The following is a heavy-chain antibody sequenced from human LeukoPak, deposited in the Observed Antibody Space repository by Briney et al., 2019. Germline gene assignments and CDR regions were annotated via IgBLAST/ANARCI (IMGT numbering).Heavy chain of an antibody. V-gene: IGHV3-21*01. CDR2: ISGSSSDI. D-gene: IGHD3-22*01. J-gene: IGHJ4*02. CDR3: ARDKNHYDTRGDF. CDR1: GFTFSNYA. Sequence: GGSLRLSCVASGFTFSNYAFNWVRQAPGKGLEWVSSISGSSSDIYYADSVKGRFTISRDNAKNSLYLQMNSLRAEDTAVYYCARDKNHYDTRGDFWGQGTLVTVSS.